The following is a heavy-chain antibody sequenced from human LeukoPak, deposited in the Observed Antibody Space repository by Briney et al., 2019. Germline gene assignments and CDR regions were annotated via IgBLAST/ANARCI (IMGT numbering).Heavy chain of an antibody. Sequence: ASVKVSCKASGYTFTGYYMHWVRQAPGQGLDWMGWINHNSCGTNYAQKFQGRVTMTRDTSISTAYMELSRLRSDDTAVYYCAREDIVVVPAAPPRYYYYYGMDVWGQGTTVTVSS. CDR3: AREDIVVVPAAPPRYYYYYGMDV. D-gene: IGHD2-2*01. CDR2: INHNSCGT. CDR1: GYTFTGYY. V-gene: IGHV1-2*02. J-gene: IGHJ6*02.